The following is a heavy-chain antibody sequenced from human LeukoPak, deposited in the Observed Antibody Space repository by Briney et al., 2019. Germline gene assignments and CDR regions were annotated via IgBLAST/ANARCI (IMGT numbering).Heavy chain of an antibody. Sequence: PSETLSLTCAVSGGSISSSNWWSWVRQPPGKGLEWIGEIYHSGSTNYNPSLKSRITMSVDTSKNLFSLRLSSVTAADTAVYYCARDGGYYMDVWGKGTTVTISS. V-gene: IGHV4-4*02. D-gene: IGHD3-10*01. CDR1: GGSISSSNW. CDR2: IYHSGST. CDR3: ARDGGYYMDV. J-gene: IGHJ6*03.